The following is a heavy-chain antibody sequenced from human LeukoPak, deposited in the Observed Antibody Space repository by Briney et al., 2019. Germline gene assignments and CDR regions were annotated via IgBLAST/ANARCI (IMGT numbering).Heavy chain of an antibody. Sequence: GGSLRLSCAASGFTSSSYAMSWVRQAPEKGLEFVSGIYENGGTTYYADSVKGRFSISRDNSKNTLYLQMDSLRGEDTAVYYCAKDFRIGYSAHFDYWGQGALVTVSS. CDR3: AKDFRIGYSAHFDY. V-gene: IGHV3-23*01. D-gene: IGHD2-21*01. CDR1: GFTSSSYA. J-gene: IGHJ4*02. CDR2: IYENGGTT.